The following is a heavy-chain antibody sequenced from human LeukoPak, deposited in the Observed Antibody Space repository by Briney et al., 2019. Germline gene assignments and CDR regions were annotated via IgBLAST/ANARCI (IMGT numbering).Heavy chain of an antibody. J-gene: IGHJ4*02. D-gene: IGHD2-2*01. Sequence: LSLTCTVSGGSISSYYWSWIRQPPGKGLEWVSYISSSSSTIYYADSVKGRFTISRDNAKNSLYLQMNSLRAEDTAVYYCARVGADDLYCSSTSCYPDYWGQGTLVTVSS. V-gene: IGHV3-11*04. CDR2: ISSSSSTI. CDR3: ARVGADDLYCSSTSCYPDY. CDR1: GGSISSYY.